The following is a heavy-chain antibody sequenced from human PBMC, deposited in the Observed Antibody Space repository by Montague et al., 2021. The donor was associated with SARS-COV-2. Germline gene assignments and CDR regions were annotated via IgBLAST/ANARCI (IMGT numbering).Heavy chain of an antibody. Sequence: SETLSLTCAVSRGSFSNYYWTWIRQSPGKGLEWIGEINQGGAPNYTPSLKGRVTISLDTFKKQISLKLNSVTVADTAVFFCARGRPVQGSFRHFDSISSGALDIWAQGSLVIVSS. CDR2: INQGGAP. CDR1: RGSFSNYY. D-gene: IGHD3-9*01. CDR3: ARGRPVQGSFRHFDSISSGALDI. V-gene: IGHV4-34*01. J-gene: IGHJ3*02.